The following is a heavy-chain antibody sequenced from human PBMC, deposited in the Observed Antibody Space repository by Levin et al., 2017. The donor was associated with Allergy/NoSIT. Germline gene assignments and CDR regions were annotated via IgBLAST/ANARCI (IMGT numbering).Heavy chain of an antibody. D-gene: IGHD1-7*01. CDR3: ARQWNYSSEMFDY. V-gene: IGHV3-23*01. CDR2: ISDSGHLT. CDR1: GFTFNIYA. Sequence: AASVKVSCAASGFTFNIYAVSWVRQAPGKGLEWVSAISDSGHLTYYTDSVKGRFTISRDNSKNKVYLEMNTLRAEDTALYYCARQWNYSSEMFDYWGQGTLVTVSS. J-gene: IGHJ4*02.